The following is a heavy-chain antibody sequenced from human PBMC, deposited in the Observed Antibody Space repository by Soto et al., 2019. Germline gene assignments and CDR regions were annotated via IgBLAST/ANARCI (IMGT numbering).Heavy chain of an antibody. V-gene: IGHV1-69*02. CDR1: GGTFRSYT. D-gene: IGHD1-26*01. CDR2: IIPILGMV. CDR3: ASALTVGVTGDY. Sequence: QVQLVQSGAEVKKPGSSVQVSCKASGGTFRSYTISWVRQAPGQWLEWMGRIIPILGMVKYAQKFQVRVTITADKSTRTAYLEMSSLRSEDTAVYYWASALTVGVTGDYWGQGTLVTFSP. J-gene: IGHJ4*02.